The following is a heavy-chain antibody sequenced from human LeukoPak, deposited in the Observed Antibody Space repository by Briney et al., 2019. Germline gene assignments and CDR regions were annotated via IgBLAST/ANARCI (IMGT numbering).Heavy chain of an antibody. J-gene: IGHJ4*02. CDR2: INPNSGGT. D-gene: IGHD3-3*01. CDR1: GYTFTGYY. Sequence: ASVKVSCKASGYTFTGYYMHWVRQAPGQGLEWMGRINPNSGGTNYAQKFQGRVTMTRDTSISTAYMELSRLRSDDTAVYYCARGLRFLEWLLSVWGQGTLVTVSS. V-gene: IGHV1-2*06. CDR3: ARGLRFLEWLLSV.